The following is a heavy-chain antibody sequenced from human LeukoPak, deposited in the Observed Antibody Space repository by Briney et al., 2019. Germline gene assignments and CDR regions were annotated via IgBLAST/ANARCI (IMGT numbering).Heavy chain of an antibody. D-gene: IGHD3-22*01. V-gene: IGHV4-61*02. CDR2: IYTSGST. J-gene: IGHJ1*01. Sequence: TSETLSLTCTVSGGSISSGSYYWSWIRQPAGKGLEWIGRIYTSGSTNYNPSLKSRVTISVDTSKNQFSLKLSSVTAADTAVYYCARRGYYYEYFQHWGQGTLVTVSS. CDR3: ARRGYYYEYFQH. CDR1: GGSISSGSYY.